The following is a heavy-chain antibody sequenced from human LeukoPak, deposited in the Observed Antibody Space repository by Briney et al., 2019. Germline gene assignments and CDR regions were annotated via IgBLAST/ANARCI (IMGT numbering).Heavy chain of an antibody. Sequence: SVKVSCKASGGTFSSYAISWVRQAPGQGLEWMGGIIPIFGTANYAQKFQGRVTITADESTSTAYMELSGLRSEDTAVYYCASSYYGSGSYSFFFDYWGQGTLVTVSS. CDR1: GGTFSSYA. CDR3: ASSYYGSGSYSFFFDY. J-gene: IGHJ4*02. D-gene: IGHD3-10*01. V-gene: IGHV1-69*01. CDR2: IIPIFGTA.